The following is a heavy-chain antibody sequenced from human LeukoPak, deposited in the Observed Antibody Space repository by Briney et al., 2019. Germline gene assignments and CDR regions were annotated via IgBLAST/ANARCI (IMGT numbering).Heavy chain of an antibody. D-gene: IGHD1-26*01. J-gene: IGHJ4*02. CDR3: AREMGAKGGDY. Sequence: ATVKISCKTSGYNFIANSIHWVRQATGQGLEWMGWMNPNSGNTGYAQKFQGRVTMTRNTSISTAYMELSSLRSEDTAVYYCAREMGAKGGDYWGQGTLVTVSS. CDR1: GYNFIANS. CDR2: MNPNSGNT. V-gene: IGHV1-8*02.